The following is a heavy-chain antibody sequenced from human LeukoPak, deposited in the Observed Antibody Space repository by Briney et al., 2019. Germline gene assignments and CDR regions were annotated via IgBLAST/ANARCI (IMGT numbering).Heavy chain of an antibody. V-gene: IGHV5-51*01. CDR2: VYPGDSNT. Sequence: MGIVYPGDSNTKYSPSFQGQVTISADKSISTSFLQWNSLKASDTAMYYCARHDSTLATNYWGQGTLVTVSS. J-gene: IGHJ4*02. D-gene: IGHD5-12*01. CDR3: ARHDSTLATNY.